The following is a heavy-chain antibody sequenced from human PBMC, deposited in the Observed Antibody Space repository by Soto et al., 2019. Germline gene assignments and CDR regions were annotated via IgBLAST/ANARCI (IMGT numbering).Heavy chain of an antibody. D-gene: IGHD1-1*01. CDR1: GFTFDDYA. Sequence: GGSLRLSCAASGFTFDDYAMHWVRQAPGKGLEWVSGISWNSGSIGYADSVKGRFTISRDNAKNSLYLQMNSLRAEDTALYYCAKDTSTGTIEYWGQGTLVTVSS. J-gene: IGHJ4*02. CDR2: ISWNSGSI. CDR3: AKDTSTGTIEY. V-gene: IGHV3-9*01.